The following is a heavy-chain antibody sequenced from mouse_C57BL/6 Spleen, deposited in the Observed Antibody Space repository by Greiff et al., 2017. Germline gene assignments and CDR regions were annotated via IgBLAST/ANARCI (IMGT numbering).Heavy chain of an antibody. J-gene: IGHJ1*03. V-gene: IGHV5-4*01. CDR2: ISDGGSYT. D-gene: IGHD1-1*01. Sequence: DVQLVESGGGLVKPGGSLKLSCAASGFTFSSYALSWVRQTPEKRLEWVATISDGGSYTYYPANVKGRFTISRDNAKNNLYLQMSHLKSEDTAMYYCARDIPYYGSSYVWYFDVWGTGTTVTVSS. CDR1: GFTFSSYA. CDR3: ARDIPYYGSSYVWYFDV.